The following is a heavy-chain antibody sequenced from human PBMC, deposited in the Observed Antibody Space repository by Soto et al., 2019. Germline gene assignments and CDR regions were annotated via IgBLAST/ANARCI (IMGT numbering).Heavy chain of an antibody. V-gene: IGHV1-18*01. Sequence: ASVKVSCKASGYTFTNYGIRWVRQAPGQGLEWMGWISAYNGNTNFAQKFQGRVTMTTDTSTSTAYMELRSLRSDDTAVYYCAREAGPAMEYNIMDVWGQGTTVTV. CDR3: AREAGPAMEYNIMDV. D-gene: IGHD2-8*01. CDR1: GYTFTNYG. J-gene: IGHJ6*02. CDR2: ISAYNGNT.